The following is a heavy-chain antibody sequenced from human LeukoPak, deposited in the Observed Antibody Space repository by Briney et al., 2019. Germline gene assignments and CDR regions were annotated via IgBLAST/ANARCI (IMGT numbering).Heavy chain of an antibody. J-gene: IGHJ6*03. Sequence: SETLSLTCTVSGYSISSGYYWGWIRQPPGKGLEWIGSIYHSGSTYYNPSLQSRVTISVDTSKNQFSLKLYSVTAADTAVYYCARHGFCSGGSCYSWGYYYYMDVWGKGTTVTISS. CDR3: ARHGFCSGGSCYSWGYYYYMDV. CDR1: GYSISSGYY. D-gene: IGHD2-15*01. CDR2: IYHSGST. V-gene: IGHV4-38-2*02.